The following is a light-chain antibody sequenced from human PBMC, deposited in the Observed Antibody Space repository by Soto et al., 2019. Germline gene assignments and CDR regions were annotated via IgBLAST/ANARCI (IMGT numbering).Light chain of an antibody. V-gene: IGLV2-14*03. CDR2: DVS. CDR1: SSDIGRYNY. J-gene: IGLJ2*01. CDR3: GSYTSNDTMI. Sequence: QSALTQPASVSGSPGQSITISCTGTSSDIGRYNYVSWYQHSPGKAPKLIIYDVSDRPSGVSNRFSGSKSGTTASLTISGLQAEDEADYYCGSYTSNDTMIFGGGTKLTVL.